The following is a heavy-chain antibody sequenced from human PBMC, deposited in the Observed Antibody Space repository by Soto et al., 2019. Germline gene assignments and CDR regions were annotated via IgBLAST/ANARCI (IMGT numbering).Heavy chain of an antibody. CDR1: GGSISSYH. J-gene: IGHJ4*02. V-gene: IGHV4-4*07. CDR2: IYTSGNN. CDR3: ARESGDNWDYQAY. D-gene: IGHD1-7*01. Sequence: PSETLSLTGTVCGGSISSYHCSWIRQSAGKGLEWIGRIYTSGNNHYNPSLKSRVTLSIDTSKNQFFLTVNSVTAADSAVYYCARESGDNWDYQAYWGQAIPVT.